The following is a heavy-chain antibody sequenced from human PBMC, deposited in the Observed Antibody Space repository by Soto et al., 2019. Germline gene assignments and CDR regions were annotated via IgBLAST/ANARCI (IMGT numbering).Heavy chain of an antibody. J-gene: IGHJ4*02. D-gene: IGHD5-12*01. CDR1: GGSISSGDYY. Sequence: SETLSLTCTVSGGSISSGDYYWWWIRQPPGKGLEWIGYIYYSGSTYYNPSLKSRVTISVDTFKNQFSLKLSSVTAADTAVYYCARAYSGYDSAEDYWGQGTLVTVSS. CDR2: IYYSGST. V-gene: IGHV4-30-4*01. CDR3: ARAYSGYDSAEDY.